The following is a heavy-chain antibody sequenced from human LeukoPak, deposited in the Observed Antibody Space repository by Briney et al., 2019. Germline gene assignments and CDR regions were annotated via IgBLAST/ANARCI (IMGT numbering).Heavy chain of an antibody. Sequence: GGSLRLSCAASGFTFSSYAMSWVRQAPGKGLEWVSGISTSGGTTYYTDSVKGRFTISRDNSKKSLYLQMNSLRAEDTAVYYCAKDPFVFESGSYLIDYWGQGTLVTVSS. J-gene: IGHJ4*02. CDR3: AKDPFVFESGSYLIDY. V-gene: IGHV3-23*01. CDR2: ISTSGGTT. D-gene: IGHD1-26*01. CDR1: GFTFSSYA.